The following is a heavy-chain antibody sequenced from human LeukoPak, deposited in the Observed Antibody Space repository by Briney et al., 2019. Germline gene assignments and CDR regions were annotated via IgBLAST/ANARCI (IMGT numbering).Heavy chain of an antibody. CDR1: GFTFSDYY. CDR2: ISSSGSTI. V-gene: IGHV3-11*04. Sequence: GGSLRLSCAASGFTFSDYYMSWIRQAPGKGLEWVSYISSSGSTIYYADSVKGRFTISRDNSKNTLYLQMNSLRAEDTAVYYCARGGYYYDSSGYYYLPDYWGQGTLVTVSS. J-gene: IGHJ4*02. CDR3: ARGGYYYDSSGYYYLPDY. D-gene: IGHD3-22*01.